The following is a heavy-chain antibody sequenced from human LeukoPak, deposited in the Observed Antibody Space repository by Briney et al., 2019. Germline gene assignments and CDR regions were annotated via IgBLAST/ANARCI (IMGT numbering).Heavy chain of an antibody. CDR2: ISSSGSTI. J-gene: IGHJ5*02. D-gene: IGHD6-6*01. V-gene: IGHV3-48*03. CDR3: AKDVVRVSSKGWFDP. Sequence: GGSLRLSCAASGFTFSSYEMNWVRQAPGKGLEWVSYISSSGSTIYYADSVKGRFTISRDNAKNSLYPQMNSLRAEDTAVYYCAKDVVRVSSKGWFDPWGQGTLVTVSS. CDR1: GFTFSSYE.